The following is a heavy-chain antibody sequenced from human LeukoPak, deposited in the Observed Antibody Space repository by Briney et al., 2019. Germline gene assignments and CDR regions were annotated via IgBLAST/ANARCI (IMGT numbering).Heavy chain of an antibody. Sequence: GGSLRLSRAATEFTFSDYYMDWLRQAHGKGMEWVGSTRNRANRYTTEYAASVEGRFTVSRDNSNNSLFLQMNGLKPEDTAVYFCARAFCYSGGTCYSDYNDYWGQGALVTVSS. D-gene: IGHD2-15*01. V-gene: IGHV3-72*01. J-gene: IGHJ4*02. CDR3: ARAFCYSGGTCYSDYNDY. CDR1: EFTFSDYY. CDR2: TRNRANRYTT.